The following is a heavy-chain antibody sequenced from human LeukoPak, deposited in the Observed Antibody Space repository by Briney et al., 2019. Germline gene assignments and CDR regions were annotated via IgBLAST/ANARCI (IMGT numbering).Heavy chain of an antibody. D-gene: IGHD2-15*01. V-gene: IGHV1-2*04. CDR1: GYTFTGYY. J-gene: IGHJ6*02. CDR3: ARDRGYCSGGSRYFYGMDV. Sequence: VASVKVSCKASGYTFTGYYMHWVRQAPGQGLEWMGWINPNSGGTNYAQKFQGWVTMTRDTSISTAYMELSRLRSDDTAVYYCARDRGYCSGGSRYFYGMDVWGQGTTVTVSS. CDR2: INPNSGGT.